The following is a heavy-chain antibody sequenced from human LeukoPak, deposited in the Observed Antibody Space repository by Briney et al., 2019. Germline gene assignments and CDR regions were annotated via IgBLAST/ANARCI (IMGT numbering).Heavy chain of an antibody. V-gene: IGHV4-39*01. CDR3: ARQRYYDGCGYYTSWVVIDHFDY. D-gene: IGHD3-22*01. Sequence: SETLSLTCTVSGGSISSSSYCWGWIRQPPGKGLEWIGTIYYSGSTYYSPSLKSRVTISVDTSKNQFSLKLSSVTAADTAVYDCARQRYYDGCGYYTSWVVIDHFDYWGQGTLVTVSS. CDR2: IYYSGST. J-gene: IGHJ4*02. CDR1: GGSISSSSYC.